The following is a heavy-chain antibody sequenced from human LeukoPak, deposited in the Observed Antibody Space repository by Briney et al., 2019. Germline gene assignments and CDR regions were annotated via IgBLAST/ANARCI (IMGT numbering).Heavy chain of an antibody. CDR3: AKGRGSNWDRGDC. CDR1: IVTLRSYN. Sequence: GRSLRLSCAFSIVTLRSYNMMGVPDAPAEGLEGGLNIRGSGGITYYVHSVKGRFTTSRAESKNTLYLQMNSMRADDKAVYYCAKGRGSNWDRGDCWGQGTLVTVSS. V-gene: IGHV3-23*01. J-gene: IGHJ4*02. CDR2: IRGSGGIT. D-gene: IGHD4-11*01.